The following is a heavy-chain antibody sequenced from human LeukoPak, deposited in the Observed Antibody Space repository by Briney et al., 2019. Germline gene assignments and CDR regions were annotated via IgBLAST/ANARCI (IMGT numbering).Heavy chain of an antibody. Sequence: GGSLRLSCAASGFTFSSYSMNWVRQAPGKGLEWVSAISGSGGSTYYADSVKGRFTISRDNSKNTLYLQMNSLRAEDTAVYYCAKDGGMYNWNDLDYWGQGTLVTVSS. V-gene: IGHV3-23*01. CDR2: ISGSGGST. D-gene: IGHD1-20*01. CDR1: GFTFSSYS. J-gene: IGHJ4*02. CDR3: AKDGGMYNWNDLDY.